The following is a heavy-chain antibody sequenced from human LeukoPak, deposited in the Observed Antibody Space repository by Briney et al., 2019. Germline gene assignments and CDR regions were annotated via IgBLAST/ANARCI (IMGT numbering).Heavy chain of an antibody. J-gene: IGHJ4*02. V-gene: IGHV3-53*01. CDR2: IYSGGST. CDR3: ASTYDSSGYSYYFDY. Sequence: GGSLRLSCAASGFTVSSNYMSWVRQAPGKGLEWVSVIYSGGSTYYADSVKGRFTISRDNAKNSLYLQMNSLRAEDTAVYYCASTYDSSGYSYYFDYWGQGTLVTVSS. CDR1: GFTVSSNY. D-gene: IGHD3-22*01.